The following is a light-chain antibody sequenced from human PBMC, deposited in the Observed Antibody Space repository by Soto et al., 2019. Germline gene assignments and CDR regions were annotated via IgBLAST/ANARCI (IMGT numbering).Light chain of an antibody. CDR2: AAS. V-gene: IGKV1-8*01. CDR1: QGISSY. CDR3: QQYYSYHLT. Sequence: AIRMTQSPSSLSASTGDRVTITCRASQGISSYLAWYQQKPGKAPKLLIYAASTLQSGVPSRFSGSGSGTVFTLTISCLQSEDFATDYCQQYYSYHLTFGGGTKVEIK. J-gene: IGKJ4*01.